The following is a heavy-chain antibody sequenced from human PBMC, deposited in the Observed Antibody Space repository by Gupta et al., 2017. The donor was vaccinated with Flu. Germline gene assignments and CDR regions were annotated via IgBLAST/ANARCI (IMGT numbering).Heavy chain of an antibody. CDR2: IWYDGSNK. V-gene: IGHV3-33*01. D-gene: IGHD3-16*01. CDR1: HG. CDR3: ARGVGGN. J-gene: IGHJ4*02. Sequence: HGMHWVRQAPGKGLEWVAVIWYDGSNKYYADSVKGRFTISRDNSKNTLYLQMNSLRAEDTAVYYCARGVGGNWGQGTLVTVSS.